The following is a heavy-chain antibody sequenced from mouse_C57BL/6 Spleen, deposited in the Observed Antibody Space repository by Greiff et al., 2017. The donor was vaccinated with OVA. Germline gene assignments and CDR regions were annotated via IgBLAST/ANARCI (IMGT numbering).Heavy chain of an antibody. D-gene: IGHD1-1*01. Sequence: VQLQQPGAELVMPGASVKLSCKASGYTFTSYWMHWVKQRPGQGLEWIGEIDPSDSYTNYNQKFKGKSTLTVDKSSSTAYMQLSSLTSEDSAVDYCAREEDYGSSYAFAYWGQGTLVTVSA. CDR3: AREEDYGSSYAFAY. V-gene: IGHV1-69*01. J-gene: IGHJ3*01. CDR2: IDPSDSYT. CDR1: GYTFTSYW.